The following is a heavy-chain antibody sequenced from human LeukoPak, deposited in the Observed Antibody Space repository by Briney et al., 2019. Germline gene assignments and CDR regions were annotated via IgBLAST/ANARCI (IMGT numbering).Heavy chain of an antibody. CDR2: ISWDGGST. CDR1: GFTFDDYA. J-gene: IGHJ4*02. Sequence: PGGSLRLSCAASGFTFDDYAMHWVRQAPGKGLEWVSLISWDGGSTYYADSVKGRFTISRDNSKNSLYLQMNSLRAEDTALYYCAKDNHFLAPGNYFDYWGPGTLVTVSS. D-gene: IGHD3-3*01. V-gene: IGHV3-43D*04. CDR3: AKDNHFLAPGNYFDY.